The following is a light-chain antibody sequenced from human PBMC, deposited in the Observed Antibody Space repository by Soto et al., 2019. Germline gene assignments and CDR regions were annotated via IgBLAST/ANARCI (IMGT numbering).Light chain of an antibody. V-gene: IGKV1-5*01. J-gene: IGKJ1*01. CDR3: QQYNSYSWT. CDR1: QSISSW. Sequence: DIQMTQSPSTLSGSAGDRDGLTCRASQSISSWLDWYQQKPGKAHKLLIYDASSLESGVPSRFSGIGSGTEFTLTISTLQPDDFPTYNCQQYNSYSWTFGQGTRWIS. CDR2: DAS.